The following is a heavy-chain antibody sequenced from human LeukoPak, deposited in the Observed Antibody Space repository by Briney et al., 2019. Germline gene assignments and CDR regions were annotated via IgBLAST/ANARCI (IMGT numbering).Heavy chain of an antibody. CDR1: GYSFATYW. D-gene: IGHD1-7*01. CDR3: ARQTNWNSIDY. CDR2: IYPDDSDT. Sequence: GESLKISCKGSGYSFATYWIGWVRQMPGKGLEWMGIIYPDDSDTGYSPSFQGQVTISADKSTSTAYLQWNSLQASDTAIFYCARQTNWNSIDYWGQGTPVTVSS. J-gene: IGHJ4*01. V-gene: IGHV5-51*01.